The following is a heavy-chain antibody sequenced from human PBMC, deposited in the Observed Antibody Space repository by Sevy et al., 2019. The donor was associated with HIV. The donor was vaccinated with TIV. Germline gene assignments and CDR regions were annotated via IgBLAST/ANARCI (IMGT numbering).Heavy chain of an antibody. Sequence: GGSLRLSCAASGFTFSSYSMNWVRQAPGKGLEWVSSICSSCSYIYYADSVKGRFTISRDNAKNSLYLQMNSLRAEDTAVYYCARDTRTAADGKRYFDYWGQGTLVTVSS. V-gene: IGHV3-21*01. D-gene: IGHD6-13*01. CDR2: ICSSCSYI. CDR1: GFTFSSYS. J-gene: IGHJ4*02. CDR3: ARDTRTAADGKRYFDY.